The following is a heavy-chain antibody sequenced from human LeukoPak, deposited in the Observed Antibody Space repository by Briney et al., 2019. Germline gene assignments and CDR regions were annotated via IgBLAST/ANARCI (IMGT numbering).Heavy chain of an antibody. Sequence: GGSLRLSCSTSGFTFSIYTMYWVRQAPGKGLEWVSVIYSGGSTYYADSVKGRFTISRDNSKNTLYLQMNSLRAEDTAVYYCARDRGRIAAAGTGWFDPWGQGTLVTVSS. D-gene: IGHD6-13*01. J-gene: IGHJ5*02. CDR1: GFTFSIYT. CDR2: IYSGGST. CDR3: ARDRGRIAAAGTGWFDP. V-gene: IGHV3-53*01.